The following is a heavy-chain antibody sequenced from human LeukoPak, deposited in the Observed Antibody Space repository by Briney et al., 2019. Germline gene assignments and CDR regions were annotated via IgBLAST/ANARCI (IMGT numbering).Heavy chain of an antibody. J-gene: IGHJ4*02. D-gene: IGHD2-15*01. V-gene: IGHV4-34*01. Sequence: SETLSLTCAVYGGSFSGYYWSWIRQPPGKGLEWIGEINHSGSTNYNPSLKSRVTISVDTSKNQFSLKLSSVTAADTAVYYCARVARSSQYCSGGSCSRGYFDYWGQGTLVTVSS. CDR3: ARVARSSQYCSGGSCSRGYFDY. CDR1: GGSFSGYY. CDR2: INHSGST.